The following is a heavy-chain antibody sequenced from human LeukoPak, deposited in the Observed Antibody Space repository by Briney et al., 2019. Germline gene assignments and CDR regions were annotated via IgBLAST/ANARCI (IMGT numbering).Heavy chain of an antibody. V-gene: IGHV4-4*07. CDR1: GGSISSYY. CDR3: ARLSRDTIFGVLPPFNWFDP. D-gene: IGHD3-3*01. CDR2: IYTSGST. J-gene: IGHJ5*02. Sequence: PSETLSLTCTVSGGSISSYYWSWIRQPAGKGLEWIGRIYTSGSTNYNPSLKSRVTMSVDTSKNQFSLKLSSVTAADTAVYYCARLSRDTIFGVLPPFNWFDPWGQGTLVTVSS.